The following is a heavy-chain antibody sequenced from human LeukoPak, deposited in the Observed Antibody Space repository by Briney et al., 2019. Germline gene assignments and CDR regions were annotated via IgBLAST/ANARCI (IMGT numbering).Heavy chain of an antibody. CDR3: AREVVVKGDAFDI. Sequence: PSETLSLTCTGSGGSISSYYWSWIRQPPGKGLEWIGYIYYSGSTNYNPSLKSRVTISVDTSKNQFSLKLSSVTAADTAVYYCAREVVVKGDAFDIWGQGTMVTVSS. J-gene: IGHJ3*02. CDR1: GGSISSYY. CDR2: IYYSGST. D-gene: IGHD3-22*01. V-gene: IGHV4-59*01.